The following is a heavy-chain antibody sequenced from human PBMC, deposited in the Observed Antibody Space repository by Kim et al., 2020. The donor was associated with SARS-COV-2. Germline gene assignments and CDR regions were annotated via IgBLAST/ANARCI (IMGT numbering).Heavy chain of an antibody. CDR2: IYYSGST. CDR3: ARGYCSSTSCYPYVDV. J-gene: IGHJ6*02. CDR1: GGSVSSGSYY. D-gene: IGHD2-2*01. V-gene: IGHV4-61*01. Sequence: SETLSLTCTVSGGSVSSGSYYWSWIRQPPGKGLEWIGYIYYSGSTNYNPSLKSRVTISVDTSKNQFSLKPSSVTAADTAVYYCARGYCSSTSCYPYVDVWGQGTTVTVSS.